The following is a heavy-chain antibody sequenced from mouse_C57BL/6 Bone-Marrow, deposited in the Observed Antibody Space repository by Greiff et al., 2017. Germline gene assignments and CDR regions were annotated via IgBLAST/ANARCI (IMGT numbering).Heavy chain of an antibody. J-gene: IGHJ1*03. V-gene: IGHV5-4*01. Sequence: DVQLVESGGGLVKPGGSLKLSCAASGFTFSSYAMSWVRQTPEKRLEWVATISDGGSYTYYPDNVKGRFTISRDNAKNNLYLQMSHLKSEDTAMYYCARDYSNYRWYFDVWGTGTTVTVSS. CDR1: GFTFSSYA. D-gene: IGHD2-5*01. CDR3: ARDYSNYRWYFDV. CDR2: ISDGGSYT.